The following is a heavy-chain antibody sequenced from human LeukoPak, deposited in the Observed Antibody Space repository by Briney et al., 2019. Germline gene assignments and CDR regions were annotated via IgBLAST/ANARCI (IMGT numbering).Heavy chain of an antibody. V-gene: IGHV3-21*04. CDR1: GFTFSSYS. J-gene: IGHJ3*02. CDR2: ISSSSSYI. Sequence: GGSLRLSCAASGFTFSSYSMNWVRQAPGKGLEWVSSISSSSSYIYYADSVKGRFTISRDNAKNSLYLQMNSLRAEDTAVYYCAREREVVNDAFDIWGQGTMVTVSS. D-gene: IGHD4-23*01. CDR3: AREREVVNDAFDI.